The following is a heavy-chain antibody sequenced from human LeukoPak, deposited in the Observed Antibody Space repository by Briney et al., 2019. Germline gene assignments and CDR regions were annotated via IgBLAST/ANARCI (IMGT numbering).Heavy chain of an antibody. CDR3: ARDLSSGSDLDY. V-gene: IGHV1-2*02. Sequence: ASVKVPCKASGYTFTGYYMHWVRQAPGQGLEWMGWINPNSGGTNYAQKFQGRVTMTRDTSISTAYMELSRLRSDDTAVYYCARDLSSGSDLDYWGQGTLVTVSS. CDR2: INPNSGGT. CDR1: GYTFTGYY. D-gene: IGHD6-19*01. J-gene: IGHJ4*02.